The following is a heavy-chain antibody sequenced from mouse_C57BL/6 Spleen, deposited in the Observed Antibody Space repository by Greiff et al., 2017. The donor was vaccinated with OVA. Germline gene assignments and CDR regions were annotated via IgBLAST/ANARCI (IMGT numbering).Heavy chain of an antibody. CDR3: ARQLTAQATFYAMDY. CDR1: GFTFSSYT. J-gene: IGHJ4*01. D-gene: IGHD3-2*02. Sequence: EVNLVESGGGLVKPGGSLKLSCAASGFTFSSYTMSWVRQTPEKRLEWVATISGGGGNTYYPDSVKGRFTISRDNAKNTLYLQMSSLRSEDTALYYCARQLTAQATFYAMDYWGQGTSVTVSS. CDR2: ISGGGGNT. V-gene: IGHV5-9*01.